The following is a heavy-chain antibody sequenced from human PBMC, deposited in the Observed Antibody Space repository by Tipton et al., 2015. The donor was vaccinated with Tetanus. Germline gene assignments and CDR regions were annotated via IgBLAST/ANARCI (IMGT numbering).Heavy chain of an antibody. Sequence: VQLVQSGAEVKKAGESLKISCKGSGYSFSGYWIGWVRQMPGKGLEWMAIIYPDGFEPRYSPPFQGHVTISVDKSINTVYLQWDSLKASDTAIYYCARHPDFWSGYYFDLWGQGTLVNVSS. J-gene: IGHJ4*02. CDR3: ARHPDFWSGYYFDL. CDR2: IYPDGFEP. CDR1: GYSFSGYW. D-gene: IGHD3-3*01. V-gene: IGHV5-51*01.